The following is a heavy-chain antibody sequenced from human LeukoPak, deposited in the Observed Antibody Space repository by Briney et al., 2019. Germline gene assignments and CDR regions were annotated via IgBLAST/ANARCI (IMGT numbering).Heavy chain of an antibody. CDR1: GFTFISYD. D-gene: IGHD4-17*01. J-gene: IGHJ4*01. Sequence: PGGSLRLSCAASGFTFISYDMSWVRQAPGKGREWVSAIIGCISSTYYADSVKGRFTISRDTSKNTLYLQMNSLRAEDTAVYYCAKATPPSGYGAYPPFDYWGHGTLVTVSS. CDR2: IIGCISST. V-gene: IGHV3-23*01. CDR3: AKATPPSGYGAYPPFDY.